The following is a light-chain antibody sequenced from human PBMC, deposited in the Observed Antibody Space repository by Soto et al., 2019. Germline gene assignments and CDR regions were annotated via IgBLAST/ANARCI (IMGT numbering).Light chain of an antibody. CDR2: GVT. CDR3: SSYTTSSTLSVV. Sequence: QSALTQPASVSGSPGQLITISCTGTSSDVGGYNYVSWYQQHPGKAPKLMIYGVTYRPSGVSNRFSGSKSGNTASLTISGLQAEDEADYYCSSYTTSSTLSVVFGGGTKLTVL. J-gene: IGLJ2*01. CDR1: SSDVGGYNY. V-gene: IGLV2-14*01.